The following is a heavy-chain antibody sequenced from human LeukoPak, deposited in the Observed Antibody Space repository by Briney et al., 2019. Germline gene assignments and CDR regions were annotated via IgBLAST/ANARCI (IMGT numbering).Heavy chain of an antibody. J-gene: IGHJ4*02. CDR3: ARDSSGPLY. CDR1: GFTFSNYA. D-gene: IGHD6-19*01. V-gene: IGHV3-23*01. CDR2: ISVSGGTT. Sequence: GGSLRLSCAASGFTFSNYAMSWVRQAPGKGLEWVSTISVSGGTTYYADSVKGRFTISRDNSRTTLYLQMNSLRTEDTAVYYCARDSSGPLYWGQGTLVTVSS.